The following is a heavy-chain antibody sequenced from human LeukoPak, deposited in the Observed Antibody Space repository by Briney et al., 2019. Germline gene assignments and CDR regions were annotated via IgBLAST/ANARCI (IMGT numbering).Heavy chain of an antibody. V-gene: IGHV4-34*01. CDR1: GGSFSGYY. CDR2: INHSGST. CDR3: ARGYWPNYSYYYMDV. J-gene: IGHJ6*03. Sequence: SETLSLTCAVYGGSFSGYYWSWIRQPPGKGLEWIGEINHSGSTNYNPSLKSRVTISVDTSKNQFSLKLSSVTAADTAVCYCARGYWPNYSYYYMDVWGKGTTVTVSS. D-gene: IGHD2-15*01.